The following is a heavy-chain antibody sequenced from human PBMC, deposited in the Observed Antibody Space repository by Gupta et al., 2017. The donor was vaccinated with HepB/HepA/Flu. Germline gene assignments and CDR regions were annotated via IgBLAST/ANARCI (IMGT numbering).Heavy chain of an antibody. CDR2: IWYDGSNK. CDR1: GFTFRSYG. CDR3: ARVRLRFLYYMDV. V-gene: IGHV3-33*01. D-gene: IGHD3-3*01. J-gene: IGHJ6*03. Sequence: QVQLVESGGGVVQPGRSLRLSCAASGFTFRSYGIHWVRQAPGKGLEWVAVIWYDGSNKYYADSVKGRFTISRDNSKNTLYLQMNSLRAEDTAVYYCARVRLRFLYYMDVWGKGTTVTVSS.